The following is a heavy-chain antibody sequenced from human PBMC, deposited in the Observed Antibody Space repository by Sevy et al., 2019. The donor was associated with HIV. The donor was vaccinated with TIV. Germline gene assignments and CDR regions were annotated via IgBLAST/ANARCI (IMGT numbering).Heavy chain of an antibody. CDR1: GFTFSSYA. D-gene: IGHD3-3*01. Sequence: GGSLRLSCAASGFTFSSYAMSWVRQALGKGLEWVSAISGSGGSTYYADSVKGRFTISRDNSKNTLYLQMNSLRAEDTAVYYCAKDARGAYYDFWSGYSGDYWGQGTLVTVSS. CDR2: ISGSGGST. J-gene: IGHJ4*02. CDR3: AKDARGAYYDFWSGYSGDY. V-gene: IGHV3-23*01.